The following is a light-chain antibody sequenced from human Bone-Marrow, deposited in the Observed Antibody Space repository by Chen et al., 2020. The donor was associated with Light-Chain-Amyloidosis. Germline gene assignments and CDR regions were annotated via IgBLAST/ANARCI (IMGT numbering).Light chain of an antibody. CDR3: QALDANTVV. J-gene: IGLJ2*01. CDR2: QDS. Sequence: SHELTHALSLSVSPRQTATLTCSGDTLGDKYTSLHQQSPVHSPVLFVYQDSERPSGIPERFTGYNARNTATLTIGVPQAFDEADFYCQALDANTVVFGGGTTLTVL. CDR1: TLGDKY. V-gene: IGLV3-1*01.